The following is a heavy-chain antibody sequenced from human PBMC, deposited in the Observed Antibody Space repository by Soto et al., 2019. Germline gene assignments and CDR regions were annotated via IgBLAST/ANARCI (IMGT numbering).Heavy chain of an antibody. V-gene: IGHV3-30-3*01. CDR2: IGYAGSNK. J-gene: IGHJ6*02. Sequence: QVQLVESGGGVVQPGRSLRLSCAASGLTLSRFAMHWVRQAPGKGLEWVAVIGYAGSNKDYADSVKGRFTISRDNSKNTLYLQMNSLRPEDTAVYYCARDPVNYYGSWTYGMDVWGQGTTVTVSS. CDR3: ARDPVNYYGSWTYGMDV. CDR1: GLTLSRFA. D-gene: IGHD3-10*01.